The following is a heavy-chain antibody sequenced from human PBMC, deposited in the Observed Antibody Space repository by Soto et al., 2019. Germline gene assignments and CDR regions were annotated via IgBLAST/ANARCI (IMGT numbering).Heavy chain of an antibody. D-gene: IGHD3-10*01. J-gene: IGHJ4*02. V-gene: IGHV4-31*03. CDR2: IYYNGST. CDR1: GGSIRSPNYY. CDR3: ARDAPLWFGELSH. Sequence: QVQLQESGPGLVKPSQTLSLTCTVIGGSIRSPNYYWSWIRQHPGKGLEWIGNIYYNGSTNYTPSIKSRAVISLDTSKNPFSLKLNSVTAADTAVYYCARDAPLWFGELSHWGQGTLVTVSS.